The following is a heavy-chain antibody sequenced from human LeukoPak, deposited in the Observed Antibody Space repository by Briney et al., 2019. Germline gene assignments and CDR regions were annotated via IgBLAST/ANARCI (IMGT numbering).Heavy chain of an antibody. V-gene: IGHV3-11*04. CDR3: ARASTTVVIFDY. D-gene: IGHD4-23*01. J-gene: IGHJ4*02. Sequence: GGSLRLSCAASGFTFSDYYMTWIRQAPGQGLEWVSYISSGRTIIYYADSVKGRFTISRDNAKNSLYLQMDSLRAEDTAVYYCARASTTVVIFDYWGQGTLVTVSS. CDR2: ISSGRTII. CDR1: GFTFSDYY.